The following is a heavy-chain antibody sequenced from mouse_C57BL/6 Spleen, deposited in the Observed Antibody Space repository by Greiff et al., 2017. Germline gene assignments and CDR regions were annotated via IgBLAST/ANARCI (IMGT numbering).Heavy chain of an antibody. CDR2: IDPSDSYT. V-gene: IGHV1-59*01. CDR1: GYTFTSYW. Sequence: VQLQQPGAELVRPGTSVKLSCKASGYTFTSYWMHWVKQRPGQGLEWIGVIDPSDSYTNYNQKFKGKATLTVNTSSSTAYMQRSSLTSEDSAVYYCAEGSNYAMDYWGQGTSVTVSS. J-gene: IGHJ4*01. D-gene: IGHD3-3*01. CDR3: AEGSNYAMDY.